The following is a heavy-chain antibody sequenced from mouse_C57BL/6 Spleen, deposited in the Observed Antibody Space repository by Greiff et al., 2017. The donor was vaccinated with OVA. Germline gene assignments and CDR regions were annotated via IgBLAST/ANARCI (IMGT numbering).Heavy chain of an antibody. Sequence: QVQLKQPGAELVMPGASVKLSCKASGYTFTSYWMHWVKQRPGQGLEWIGEIDPSDSYTNYNQKFKGKSTLTVDKSSSTAYMQLSSLTSEDSAVYYCARFGYYEDYWGQGTTLTVSS. CDR2: IDPSDSYT. D-gene: IGHD2-3*01. V-gene: IGHV1-69*01. J-gene: IGHJ2*01. CDR1: GYTFTSYW. CDR3: ARFGYYEDY.